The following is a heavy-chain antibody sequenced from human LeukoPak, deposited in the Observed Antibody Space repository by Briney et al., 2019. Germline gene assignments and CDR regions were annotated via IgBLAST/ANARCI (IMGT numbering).Heavy chain of an antibody. Sequence: ASVKVSCKASGYTFTSYGISWVRQAPGQGLEWMGWISAYNGNTNHAQKLQGRATMTTDTSTSTAYMELRSLRSDDTAVYYCARDRSCSSTSCYWYWFDPWGQGTLVTVSS. CDR3: ARDRSCSSTSCYWYWFDP. CDR1: GYTFTSYG. CDR2: ISAYNGNT. D-gene: IGHD2-2*01. J-gene: IGHJ5*02. V-gene: IGHV1-18*01.